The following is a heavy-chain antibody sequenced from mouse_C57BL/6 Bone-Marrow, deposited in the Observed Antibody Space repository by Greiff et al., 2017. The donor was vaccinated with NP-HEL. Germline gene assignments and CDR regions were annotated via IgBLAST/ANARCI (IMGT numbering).Heavy chain of an antibody. CDR1: GYTFTSYW. J-gene: IGHJ2*01. CDR3: ARHGVYYYGSRGYFDY. Sequence: VQLQQPGAELVKPGASVKLSCKASGYTFTSYWMHWVKQRPGQGLEWIGMIHPNSGSTNYNEKFKSKATLTVDKSSSTAYMQLSSLTSEDSAVYYCARHGVYYYGSRGYFDYWGQGTTLTVSS. D-gene: IGHD1-1*01. V-gene: IGHV1-64*01. CDR2: IHPNSGST.